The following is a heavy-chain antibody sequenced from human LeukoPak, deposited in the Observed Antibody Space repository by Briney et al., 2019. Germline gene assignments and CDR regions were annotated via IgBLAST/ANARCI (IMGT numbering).Heavy chain of an antibody. D-gene: IGHD3-10*01. CDR1: GFTFSSYA. CDR2: ISGSGGST. CDR3: ARSGSYYVIRHNWFDP. V-gene: IGHV3-23*01. J-gene: IGHJ5*02. Sequence: GGSLRLSCAASGFTFSSYAMSWVRQAPGKGLEWVSAISGSGGSTYYADSVKGRFTISRDNSKNTLYLQMNSLRAEDTAVYYRARSGSYYVIRHNWFDPWGQGTLVTVSS.